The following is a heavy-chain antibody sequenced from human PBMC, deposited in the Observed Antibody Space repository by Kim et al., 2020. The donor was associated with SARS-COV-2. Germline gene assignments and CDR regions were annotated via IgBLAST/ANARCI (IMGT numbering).Heavy chain of an antibody. Sequence: GGSLRLSCAASGFTFSSYGMHWVRQAPGKGLEWVAVISYDGSNKYYADSVKGRFTISRDNSKNTLYLQMNSLRAEDTAVYYCAKDGASAVAGPAIDYWG. J-gene: IGHJ4*01. V-gene: IGHV3-30*18. CDR2: ISYDGSNK. D-gene: IGHD6-19*01. CDR3: AKDGASAVAGPAIDY. CDR1: GFTFSSYG.